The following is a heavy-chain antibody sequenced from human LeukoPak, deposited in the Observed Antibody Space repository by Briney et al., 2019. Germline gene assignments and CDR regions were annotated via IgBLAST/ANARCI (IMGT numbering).Heavy chain of an antibody. CDR1: GGSISSGGYS. J-gene: IGHJ4*02. CDR2: IYYSGST. D-gene: IGHD6-19*01. V-gene: IGHV4-30-4*07. CDR3: ARAVSGRFDY. Sequence: SETLSLTCAVSGGSISSGGYSWSWIRQPPGKGLEWTGYIYYSGSTNYNPSLNSRVTISVDTSKNQFSLRLSSVTAADTAIYYCARAVSGRFDYWGQGTLVTVSS.